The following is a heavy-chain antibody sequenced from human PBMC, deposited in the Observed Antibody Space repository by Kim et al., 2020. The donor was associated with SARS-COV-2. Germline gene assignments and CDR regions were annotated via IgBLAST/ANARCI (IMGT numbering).Heavy chain of an antibody. CDR1: GGSISSYY. CDR3: ARGLAVAGTTENWFDP. Sequence: SETLSLTCTVSGGSISSYYWSWIRQPAGKGLEWIGRIYTSGSTNYNPSLKSRVTMSVDTSKNQFSLKLSSVTAADTAVYYCARGLAVAGTTENWFDPWGQGTLVTVSS. D-gene: IGHD6-19*01. J-gene: IGHJ5*02. V-gene: IGHV4-4*07. CDR2: IYTSGST.